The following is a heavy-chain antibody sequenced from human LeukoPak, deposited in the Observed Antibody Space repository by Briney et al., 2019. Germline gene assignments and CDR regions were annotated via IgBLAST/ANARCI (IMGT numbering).Heavy chain of an antibody. D-gene: IGHD6-25*01. CDR3: ATEKGGYRYYFDY. Sequence: GASVKVSCRASGGTFSSYAISWVRQAPGQGLEWMGGIIPIFGTANYAQKFQGRVTTTTDESTSAAYMELSSLRSEDTAVYYCATEKGGYRYYFDYWGQGTLVTVSS. CDR1: GGTFSSYA. V-gene: IGHV1-69*05. CDR2: IIPIFGTA. J-gene: IGHJ4*02.